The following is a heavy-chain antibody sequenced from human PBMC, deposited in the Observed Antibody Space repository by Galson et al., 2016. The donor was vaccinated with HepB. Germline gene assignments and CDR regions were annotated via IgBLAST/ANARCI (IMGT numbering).Heavy chain of an antibody. CDR3: FRHLGFEKTGY. CDR1: GFTFSGSA. Sequence: SLRLSCAASGFTFSGSAMHWVRQASGKGLEWIGYVRTIAKSYATAYAASVKGRFTISRDDSKNMAFLQMNNVETEDTAVYYCFRHLGFEKTGYWGQGTLVAVSS. V-gene: IGHV3-73*01. CDR2: VRTIAKSYAT. J-gene: IGHJ4*02. D-gene: IGHD3-10*01.